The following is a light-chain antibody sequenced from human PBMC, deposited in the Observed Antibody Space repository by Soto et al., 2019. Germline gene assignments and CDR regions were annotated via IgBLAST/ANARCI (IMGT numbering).Light chain of an antibody. V-gene: IGKV3-15*01. CDR1: QSVSGY. CDR2: RIF. CDR3: QQYNNWPRT. J-gene: IGKJ1*01. Sequence: EIVMTQSPGTLSVFPGERVTLSCRASQSVSGYLDWFQQKPGQAPRLVLQRIFIRAIGIPARFSGSGSGTEFTLTISSLQSEDFAVYYCQQYNNWPRTFGQGTKVDIK.